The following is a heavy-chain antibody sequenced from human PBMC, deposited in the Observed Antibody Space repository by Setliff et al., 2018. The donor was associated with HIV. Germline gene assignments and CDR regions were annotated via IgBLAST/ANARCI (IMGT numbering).Heavy chain of an antibody. CDR1: GGSIGIENNY. CDR2: IYYRSRVT. CDR3: ARPLDGYTSDSDY. Sequence: SETLSLTCTVSGGSIGIENNYWGWIRQSPGKGLEWIGSIYYRSRVTYYNPSLKSRVTISVDASKNQFFLRLMSVTAADTAVYYCARPLDGYTSDSDYWGQGILGTVSS. V-gene: IGHV4-39*01. J-gene: IGHJ4*02. D-gene: IGHD5-12*01.